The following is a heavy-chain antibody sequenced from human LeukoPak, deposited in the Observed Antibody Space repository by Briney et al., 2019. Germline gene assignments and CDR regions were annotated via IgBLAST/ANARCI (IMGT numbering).Heavy chain of an antibody. CDR1: GFTFSSYS. V-gene: IGHV3-21*01. D-gene: IGHD3-3*01. CDR2: ISSSSSYI. J-gene: IGHJ5*02. Sequence: GGSLRLSCAASGFTFSSYSMNWVRQAPGKGLEWVSSISSSSSYIYYADSVKGRFTISRNNAKNSLYLQMTSLRAEDTAVYYCARSGYDFWSGYYSEWFDPWGQGTLVTVSS. CDR3: ARSGYDFWSGYYSEWFDP.